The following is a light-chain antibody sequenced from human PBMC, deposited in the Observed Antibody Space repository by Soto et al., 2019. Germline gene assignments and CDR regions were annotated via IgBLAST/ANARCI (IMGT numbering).Light chain of an antibody. CDR1: QSLSRNF. V-gene: IGKV3-20*01. J-gene: IGKJ1*01. CDR2: GAS. Sequence: EIVLTQSPGPLSFSPGERATLSCRASQSLSRNFLAWYQQKPGQAPRLLIYGASSRATGIPDRFSGSGSGTDFPLTISRLEPEDFAVYYCQQYGDSPPAWTFGRGTKVEVK. CDR3: QQYGDSPPAWT.